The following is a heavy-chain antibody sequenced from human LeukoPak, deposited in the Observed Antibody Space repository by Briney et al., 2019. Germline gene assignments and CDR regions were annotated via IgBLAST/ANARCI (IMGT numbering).Heavy chain of an antibody. Sequence: PGGSLRLPCAASGFTFSSYAMHWVRQAPGKGLEWVAVISYDGSNKYYADSVKGRFTISRDNSKNTLYLQMNSLRAEDTAVYYCARDASIMITFGGVIGHYWGQGTLVTVSS. V-gene: IGHV3-30*04. CDR1: GFTFSSYA. CDR2: ISYDGSNK. CDR3: ARDASIMITFGGVIGHY. J-gene: IGHJ4*02. D-gene: IGHD3-16*02.